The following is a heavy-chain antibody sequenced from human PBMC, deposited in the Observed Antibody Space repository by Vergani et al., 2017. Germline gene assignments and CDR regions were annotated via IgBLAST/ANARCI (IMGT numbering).Heavy chain of an antibody. D-gene: IGHD2-15*01. V-gene: IGHV3-23*01. J-gene: IGHJ4*02. CDR3: AKDPIDIVVVVAAKDY. CDR1: GFTFSSYA. Sequence: EVQLLESGGGLVQPGGSLRLSCAASGFTFSSYAMSWVRQAPGKGLEWVSAISGSGGSTYYADSVKGRLTISRDNSKNTRYLQMNSLRAEDTAVYYCAKDPIDIVVVVAAKDYWGQGTLVTVSS. CDR2: ISGSGGST.